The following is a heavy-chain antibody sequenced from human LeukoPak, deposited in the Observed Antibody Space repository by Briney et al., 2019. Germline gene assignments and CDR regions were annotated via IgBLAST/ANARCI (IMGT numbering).Heavy chain of an antibody. J-gene: IGHJ4*02. D-gene: IGHD3-16*01. Sequence: PSETLSLTCIVPGGSITSGSYYWNWIRQPAGKGLEWIGRIYTSGSTNYNPSLKSRVTISVDTSKSQFSLNLSSVTAADTAVYYCARGRLGDSFDYWGQGILVTVSS. CDR2: IYTSGST. CDR3: ARGRLGDSFDY. CDR1: GGSITSGSYY. V-gene: IGHV4-61*02.